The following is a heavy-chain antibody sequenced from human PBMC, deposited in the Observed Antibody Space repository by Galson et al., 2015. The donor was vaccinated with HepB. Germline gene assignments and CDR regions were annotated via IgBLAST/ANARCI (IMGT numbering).Heavy chain of an antibody. Sequence: SLRLSCAASGFTISSYAMSWVRRAPGKGLEWVSAISGSGGSTYYADSVKGRFTISRDNSKNTLYLQMNSLRPEDTAVYYCAKDPRSFWSSGWYYFDYWGQGTLVTVSS. CDR2: ISGSGGST. V-gene: IGHV3-23*01. D-gene: IGHD6-19*01. J-gene: IGHJ4*02. CDR3: AKDPRSFWSSGWYYFDY. CDR1: GFTISSYA.